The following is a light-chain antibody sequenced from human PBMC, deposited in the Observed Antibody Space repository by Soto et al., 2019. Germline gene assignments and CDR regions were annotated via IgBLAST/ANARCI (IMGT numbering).Light chain of an antibody. CDR2: NNN. CDR1: SSNIASNT. CDR3: AAWDDSLNGPL. V-gene: IGLV1-44*01. Sequence: QSVLTQPPSASGTPGQRVTISCSGSSSNIASNTVNWYQQLPGTAPTLLIYNNNHRPSGVLDRFSGSKSGTSASLAISGLQSEDEADYYCAAWDDSLNGPLFGGGTQLTVL. J-gene: IGLJ2*01.